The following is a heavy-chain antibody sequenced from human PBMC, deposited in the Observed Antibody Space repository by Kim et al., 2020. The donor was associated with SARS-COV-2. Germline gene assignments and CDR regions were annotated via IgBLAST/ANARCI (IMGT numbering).Heavy chain of an antibody. J-gene: IGHJ4*02. Sequence: ADSVKGRLNISRDNSKNTLYLQMNSLRAEDTAVYYCARSVRYSSHAPDYWGQGTLVTVSS. CDR3: ARSVRYSSHAPDY. D-gene: IGHD4-4*01. V-gene: IGHV3-53*01.